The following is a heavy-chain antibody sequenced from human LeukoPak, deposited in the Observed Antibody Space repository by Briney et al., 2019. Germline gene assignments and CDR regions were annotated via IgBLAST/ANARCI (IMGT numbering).Heavy chain of an antibody. CDR3: AKDSLYDRSANDAIDI. J-gene: IGHJ3*02. CDR2: FSGSTGYT. V-gene: IGHV3-21*03. D-gene: IGHD3-22*01. CDR1: GFTFSSYI. Sequence: PGGALRLSCAAPGFTFSSYIMNSVRQAPGKGLEWVSSFSGSTGYTYYADSVKGRFTSSRDNAKNSLYVQMNSLRAGDRAVYYCAKDSLYDRSANDAIDIWGQATMATVSS.